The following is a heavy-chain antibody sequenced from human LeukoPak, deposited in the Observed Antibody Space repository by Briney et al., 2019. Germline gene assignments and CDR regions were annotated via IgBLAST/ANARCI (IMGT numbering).Heavy chain of an antibody. CDR1: GGSFSGYY. V-gene: IGHV4-34*01. J-gene: IGHJ6*03. CDR3: ARGRQDVTMIVVVMTAVSYYLDV. Sequence: SETLPLTCAVYGGSFSGYYWTWIRQTSEKGLEWIGEMNPSGSTSYNPSLKSRVTISVDTSKNQFSLKLSSVTAADTAVYYCARGRQDVTMIVVVMTAVSYYLDVWGKGTTVTVS. D-gene: IGHD3-22*01. CDR2: MNPSGST.